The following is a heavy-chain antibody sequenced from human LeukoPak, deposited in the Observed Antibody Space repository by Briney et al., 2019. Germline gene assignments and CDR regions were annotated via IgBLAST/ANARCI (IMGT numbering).Heavy chain of an antibody. Sequence: PSETLSLTCAVYGGSFSGYYWSWIRQPPGKGLEWIGEINHSGSTNYNPSLKSRVTISVDTSKNQFSLKLSSVTAADTAVYYCATSRDYAWGSYSFWGQGTLVTVSS. D-gene: IGHD3-16*01. CDR3: ATSRDYAWGSYSF. V-gene: IGHV4-34*01. J-gene: IGHJ4*02. CDR1: GGSFSGYY. CDR2: INHSGST.